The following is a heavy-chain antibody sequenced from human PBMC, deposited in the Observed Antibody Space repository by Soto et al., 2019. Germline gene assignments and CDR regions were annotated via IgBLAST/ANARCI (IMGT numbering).Heavy chain of an antibody. D-gene: IGHD4-17*01. CDR3: ARSMTTVVTLDY. CDR2: IYYSGST. V-gene: IGHV4-39*01. Sequence: SETLSLTSPVSGGTISSSSYYWGWIRQPPGKGLEWIGSIYYSGSTYYNPSLKSRVTISVDTSKNQFSLKLSSVTAADTAVYYCARSMTTVVTLDYWGQGTQVTVSS. CDR1: GGTISSSSYY. J-gene: IGHJ4*02.